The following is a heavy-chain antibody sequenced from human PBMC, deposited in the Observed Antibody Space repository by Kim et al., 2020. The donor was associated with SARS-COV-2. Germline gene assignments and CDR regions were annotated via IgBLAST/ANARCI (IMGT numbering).Heavy chain of an antibody. CDR3: TRVLVGSGIPFDY. CDR1: GYTFSNYD. D-gene: IGHD6-19*01. Sequence: ASVKVSCKASGYTFSNYDINWVRQATGQGLEWMGWMNPNSGNTGYAQKFQGRVTMTRSTSINTAYMELSSLRSDDTAVYYCTRVLVGSGIPFDYWGQGTPVTVSS. CDR2: MNPNSGNT. V-gene: IGHV1-8*02. J-gene: IGHJ4*02.